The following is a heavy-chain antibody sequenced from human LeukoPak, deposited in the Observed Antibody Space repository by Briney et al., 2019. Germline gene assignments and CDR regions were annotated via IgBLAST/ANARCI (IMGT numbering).Heavy chain of an antibody. CDR2: IRYDGSNK. CDR1: GFTFSSYG. V-gene: IGHV3-30*02. J-gene: IGHJ4*02. D-gene: IGHD3-10*01. CDR3: ANNKGVVRGGYYFDY. Sequence: GGSLRLSCAASGFTFSSYGMHWVRQAPGKGLEWVAFIRYDGSNKYYADSVKGRFTISRDNSKNTLYLQMNSLRAEDTAVYYCANNKGVVRGGYYFDYWGQGTLVTVSP.